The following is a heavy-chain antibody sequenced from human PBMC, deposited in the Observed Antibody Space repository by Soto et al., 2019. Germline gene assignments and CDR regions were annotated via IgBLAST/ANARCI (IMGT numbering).Heavy chain of an antibody. V-gene: IGHV4-30-2*01. CDR3: ARGDYQYSIGY. CDR1: GDSMTSGDYS. CDR2: IYRTGNT. Sequence: NPSETVSLTCTVSGDSMTSGDYSWSWIRQPPGKGLEWLGYIYRTGNTHYSPSLTSRVSISQDRSKNQFSLELTSVTAADTAVYYCARGDYQYSIGYWGQGTLVTVSS. J-gene: IGHJ4*02. D-gene: IGHD2-2*01.